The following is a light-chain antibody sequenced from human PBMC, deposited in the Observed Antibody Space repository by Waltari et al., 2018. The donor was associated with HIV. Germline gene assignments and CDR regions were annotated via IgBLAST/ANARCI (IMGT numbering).Light chain of an antibody. V-gene: IGKV3-15*01. CDR3: QQYNNWPPWT. CDR1: QGVSSN. J-gene: IGKJ1*01. CDR2: GAS. Sequence: EIVMKQSPAPLSVSPGERATLSRRASQGVSSNLAWYQQKPGQAPRLLIHGASTRATGIPARFSGSGSGTEFTLTISSLQSEDFAVYYCQQYNNWPPWTFGQGTKVEIK.